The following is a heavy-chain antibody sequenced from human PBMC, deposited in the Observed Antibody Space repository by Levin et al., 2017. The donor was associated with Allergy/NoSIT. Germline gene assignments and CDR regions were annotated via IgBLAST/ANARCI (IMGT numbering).Heavy chain of an antibody. D-gene: IGHD3-10*01. CDR2: ISWNSGSI. J-gene: IGHJ3*02. V-gene: IGHV3-9*01. CDR3: ARDNFGLPDAFDI. Sequence: LSLTCAASGFTFDDYAMHWVRQAPGKGLEWVSGISWNSGSIGYADSVKGRFTISRDNAKNSLYLQMNSLRTEDTALYYCARDNFGLPDAFDIWGQGTMVIVSS. CDR1: GFTFDDYA.